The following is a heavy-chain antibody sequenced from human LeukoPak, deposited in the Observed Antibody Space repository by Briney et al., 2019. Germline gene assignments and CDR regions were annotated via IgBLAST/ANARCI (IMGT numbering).Heavy chain of an antibody. J-gene: IGHJ5*02. CDR1: GGSISSYY. D-gene: IGHD2-2*01. CDR2: IHTNGNT. V-gene: IGHV4-4*07. CDR3: AGTIGYCSSTSCSYWFDP. Sequence: SETLSLTCTVSGGSISSYYWNWIRQPAGKGLEWIGRIHTNGNTNYNPSLKSRVTMSVDTSKNQFSLKLSSVTAADTAVYYCAGTIGYCSSTSCSYWFDPWGQGTLVTVSS.